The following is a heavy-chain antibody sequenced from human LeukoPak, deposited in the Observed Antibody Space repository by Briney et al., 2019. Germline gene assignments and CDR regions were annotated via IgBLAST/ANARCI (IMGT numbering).Heavy chain of an antibody. CDR2: SGNKGNSYIT. CDR1: GFTFSDHF. V-gene: IGHV3-72*01. D-gene: IGHD3-10*01. CDR3: ASTGWVRGFDY. Sequence: GSLRLSCAASGFTFSDHFMDWVRQAPGKGLEWVGRSGNKGNSYITEYAASVEGRFTISRDDSKKSLYLQVNSLKTEDTALYYCASTGWVRGFDYWGQGTPVTVSS. J-gene: IGHJ4*02.